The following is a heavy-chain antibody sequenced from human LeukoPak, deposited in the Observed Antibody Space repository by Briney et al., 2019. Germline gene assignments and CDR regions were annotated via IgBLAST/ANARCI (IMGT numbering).Heavy chain of an antibody. V-gene: IGHV4-34*01. CDR3: ARERKYYYDSSGYHVIAFDI. D-gene: IGHD3-22*01. Sequence: SETLSLTCAVYGGSFSGYYWSWIRQPPGKGLEWIGEINHSGSTNYDPSLKSRVTISVDTSKNQFSLKLSSVTAADTAVYYCARERKYYYDSSGYHVIAFDIWGQGTMVTVSS. J-gene: IGHJ3*02. CDR2: INHSGST. CDR1: GGSFSGYY.